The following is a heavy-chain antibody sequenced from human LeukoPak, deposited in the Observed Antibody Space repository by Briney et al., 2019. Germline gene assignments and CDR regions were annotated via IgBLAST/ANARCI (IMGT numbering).Heavy chain of an antibody. Sequence: GASVKVSCKASGYTFTSYGISWVRQAPGQGLEWMGWISAYNGNTNYAQKLQGRVTLTKDPSKSTAYMELRSLRSDDTAVYYCARGPSSRGENYWGQGTLVTVSS. D-gene: IGHD6-13*01. CDR2: ISAYNGNT. CDR3: ARGPSSRGENY. CDR1: GYTFTSYG. J-gene: IGHJ4*02. V-gene: IGHV1-18*01.